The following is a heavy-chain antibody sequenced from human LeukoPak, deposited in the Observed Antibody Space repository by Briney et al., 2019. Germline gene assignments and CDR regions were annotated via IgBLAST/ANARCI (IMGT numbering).Heavy chain of an antibody. Sequence: GRSLRLSCAASGFTFSSYWMHWVRQAPGKGLVWVSRINTDGSSTSYADSVKGRFTISRDNAKNTLYLQMNSLRAEDTAVYYCAREPPIGVVINYWGQGTLVTVSS. CDR1: GFTFSSYW. V-gene: IGHV3-74*01. D-gene: IGHD3-3*01. CDR3: AREPPIGVVINY. CDR2: INTDGSST. J-gene: IGHJ4*02.